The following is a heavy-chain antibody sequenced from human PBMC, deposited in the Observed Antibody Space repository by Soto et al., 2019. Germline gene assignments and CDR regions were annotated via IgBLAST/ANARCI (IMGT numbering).Heavy chain of an antibody. CDR2: IYYSGST. V-gene: IGHV4-39*01. CDR3: ATDPPALGYCSGGSCYSPFFDY. J-gene: IGHJ4*02. D-gene: IGHD2-15*01. CDR1: GGSISSSSYY. Sequence: SETLSLTCTVSGGSISSSSYYWGWIRQPPGKGLGWIGSIYYSGSTYYNPSLKSRVTISVDTSKNQFSLKLSSVTAADTAVYYCATDPPALGYCSGGSCYSPFFDYWGQGTLVTVSS.